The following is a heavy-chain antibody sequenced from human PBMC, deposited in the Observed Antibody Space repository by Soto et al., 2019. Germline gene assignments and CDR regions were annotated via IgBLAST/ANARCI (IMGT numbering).Heavy chain of an antibody. D-gene: IGHD6-19*01. CDR2: INAGNGNT. CDR3: AMIPSSSGEYYFDY. J-gene: IGHJ4*02. Sequence: ASVKVSCKASGYTFTSYAMHWVRQAPGQRLEWMGWINAGNGNTKYSQKFQGGVTITRDTSASTAYMELSSLRSEDTAVYYCAMIPSSSGEYYFDYWGQGTLVTVSS. CDR1: GYTFTSYA. V-gene: IGHV1-3*01.